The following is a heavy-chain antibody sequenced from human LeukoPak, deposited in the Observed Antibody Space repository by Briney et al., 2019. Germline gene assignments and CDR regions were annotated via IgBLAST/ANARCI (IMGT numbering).Heavy chain of an antibody. V-gene: IGHV3-9*01. CDR2: ISWNSGSI. D-gene: IGHD6-19*01. CDR3: AKDTLTSGRQGGFDY. J-gene: IGHJ4*02. Sequence: PGRSLRLSCAASGFTFDDYAMHWVRQAPGKGLEWVSGISWNSGSIGYADSVKGRFTISRDNAKNSLYLQMNSLRAEDTALYYCAKDTLTSGRQGGFDYWGQGTLVTVSS. CDR1: GFTFDDYA.